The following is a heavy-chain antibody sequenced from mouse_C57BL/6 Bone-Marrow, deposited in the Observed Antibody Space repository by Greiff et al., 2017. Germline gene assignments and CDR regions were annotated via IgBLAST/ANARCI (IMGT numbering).Heavy chain of an antibody. CDR3: ARGRITTVVAPYYYAMDY. Sequence: VQLQQSGAELVRPGTSVKVSCKASGYAFTNYLIEWVKQRPGQGLEWIGVINPGSGGTNYNEKFKGKATLTADKSSSTAYMQLSSLTSEDSAVYFCARGRITTVVAPYYYAMDYWGQGTSVTVSS. CDR2: INPGSGGT. V-gene: IGHV1-54*01. CDR1: GYAFTNYL. D-gene: IGHD1-1*01. J-gene: IGHJ4*01.